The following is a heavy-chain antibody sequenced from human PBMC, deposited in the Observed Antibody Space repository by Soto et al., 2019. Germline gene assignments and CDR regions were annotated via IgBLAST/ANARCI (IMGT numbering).Heavy chain of an antibody. Sequence: GKGLEWVSAISGSGGSTYYADSVKGRFTISRDNSKNTLYLQMNSLRAEDTAVYYCAKPGCSGGSCYSRRSHGVLDYYYYGMDVWGQGTTVTVSS. CDR2: ISGSGGST. J-gene: IGHJ6*02. D-gene: IGHD2-15*01. CDR3: AKPGCSGGSCYSRRSHGVLDYYYYGMDV. V-gene: IGHV3-23*01.